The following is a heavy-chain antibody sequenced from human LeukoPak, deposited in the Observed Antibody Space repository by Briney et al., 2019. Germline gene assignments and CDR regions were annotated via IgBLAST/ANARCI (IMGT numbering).Heavy chain of an antibody. CDR1: GYTFTGYY. J-gene: IGHJ5*02. V-gene: IGHV1-69*13. CDR2: IIPIFGTA. D-gene: IGHD1-14*01. Sequence: ASVEVSCKASGYTFTGYYKHWVRQAPGQGLEWMGGIIPIFGTANYAQKFQGRVTITADESTSTAYMELSSLRSEDTAVYYCARYEPGDNWFDPWGQGTLVTVSS. CDR3: ARYEPGDNWFDP.